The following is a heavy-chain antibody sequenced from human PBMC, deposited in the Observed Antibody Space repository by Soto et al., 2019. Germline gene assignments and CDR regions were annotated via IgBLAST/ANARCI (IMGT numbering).Heavy chain of an antibody. CDR1: GGSISSSIYY. Sequence: SETLSLTCTVSGGSISSSIYYWGWIRHPPGNGLEWIGSIYYIGSTYYNPSLKSRVTISVDTSKNQFSLKLSSVTAADTAVYYCARDLYDFWSGYYYYYGMDVWGQGTTVTV. V-gene: IGHV4-39*01. CDR3: ARDLYDFWSGYYYYYGMDV. CDR2: IYYIGST. D-gene: IGHD3-3*01. J-gene: IGHJ6*02.